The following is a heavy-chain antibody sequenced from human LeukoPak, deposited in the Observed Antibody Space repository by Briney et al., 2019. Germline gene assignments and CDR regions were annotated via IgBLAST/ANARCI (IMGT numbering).Heavy chain of an antibody. CDR3: ARGESSSPYGMDV. Sequence: SETLSLTCAVYGGSFSGYYRSWIRQPPGKGLEWIGEINHSGSTNYNPSLKSRVTISVDTSKNQFSLKLSSVTAADTAVYYCARGESSSPYGMDVWGQGTTVTVSS. J-gene: IGHJ6*02. V-gene: IGHV4-34*01. CDR1: GGSFSGYY. D-gene: IGHD6-6*01. CDR2: INHSGST.